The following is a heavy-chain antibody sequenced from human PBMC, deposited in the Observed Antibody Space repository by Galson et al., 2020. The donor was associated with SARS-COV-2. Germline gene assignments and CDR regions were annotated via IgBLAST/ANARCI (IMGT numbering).Heavy chain of an antibody. Sequence: SETLSLTCTVSGDSISSGTNYWSWIRQPAGKGLEWIGHIYTSGGTNYNPSLEGRLTISLDTPKNQFSLKLSSVTAADTAVYYCARDTVDYRAIYYYYGMDVWGQGTTVTVSS. CDR2: IYTSGGT. CDR1: GDSISSGTNY. CDR3: ARDTVDYRAIYYYYGMDV. V-gene: IGHV4-61*09. J-gene: IGHJ6*02. D-gene: IGHD4-17*01.